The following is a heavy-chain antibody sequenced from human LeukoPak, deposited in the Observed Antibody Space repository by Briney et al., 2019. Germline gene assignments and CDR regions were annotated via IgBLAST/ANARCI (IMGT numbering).Heavy chain of an antibody. D-gene: IGHD3-10*01. CDR2: VSSSGSTI. Sequence: GGSLRLSCAASGFTFSSYEMNWVRQAPGKGLEWVSYVSSSGSTIYYADSVKGRFTISRDNAKNSLYLQMNSLRAEDTAVYYCARPYYGSGSYGYYYYGMDVWGKGTPVTVSS. J-gene: IGHJ6*01. CDR1: GFTFSSYE. CDR3: ARPYYGSGSYGYYYYGMDV. V-gene: IGHV3-48*03.